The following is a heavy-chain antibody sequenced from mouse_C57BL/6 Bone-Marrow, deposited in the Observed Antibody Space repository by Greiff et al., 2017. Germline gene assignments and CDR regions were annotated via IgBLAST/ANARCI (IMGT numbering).Heavy chain of an antibody. CDR2: IDPNRGGT. D-gene: IGHD1-1*01. CDR1: GYTFTSYW. Sequence: QVQLQQPGAELVKPGASVKLSCKASGYTFTSYWMHWVKQRPGRGLEWIGRIDPNRGGTKYNEKFKSKATLTVDKPSSTAYMKLSSLTSEDAAVYYCAREWGIITTVVAYYFDYWGQGTTLTVSS. J-gene: IGHJ2*01. V-gene: IGHV1-72*01. CDR3: AREWGIITTVVAYYFDY.